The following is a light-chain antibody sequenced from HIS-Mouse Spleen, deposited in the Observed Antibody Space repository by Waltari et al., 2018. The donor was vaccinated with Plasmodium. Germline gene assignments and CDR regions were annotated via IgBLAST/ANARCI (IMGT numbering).Light chain of an antibody. CDR2: EVS. Sequence: QSALTQPASVSGSPGQSITISCTGTSSDVGGYNYVSWYQKHPGKTPKLMIYEVSNRPSGGSNRFSGSNGGNTASLTISGREAEDEADYYCSSYTSSSTRVFGGGTKLTVL. CDR3: SSYTSSSTRV. CDR1: SSDVGGYNY. V-gene: IGLV2-14*01. J-gene: IGLJ3*02.